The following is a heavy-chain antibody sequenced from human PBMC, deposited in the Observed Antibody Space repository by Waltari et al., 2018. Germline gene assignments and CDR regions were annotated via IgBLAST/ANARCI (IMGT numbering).Heavy chain of an antibody. CDR3: ARDRGRFLEWLPGGGNDY. CDR2: ISSSSSYI. D-gene: IGHD3-3*01. V-gene: IGHV3-21*01. J-gene: IGHJ4*02. CDR1: GFTFSSYR. Sequence: EVQLVESGGGLVKPGGSLRLSCAASGFTFSSYRMNWVRQAPGKGLEWVSSISSSSSYIYYADSVKGRFTISRDNAKNSLYLQMNSLRAEDTAVYYCARDRGRFLEWLPGGGNDYWGQGTLVTVSS.